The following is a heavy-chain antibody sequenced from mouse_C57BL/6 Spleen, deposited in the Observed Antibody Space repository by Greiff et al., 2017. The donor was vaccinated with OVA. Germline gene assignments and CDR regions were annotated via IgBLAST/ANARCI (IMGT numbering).Heavy chain of an antibody. J-gene: IGHJ4*01. D-gene: IGHD2-12*01. CDR2: INPNNGGT. CDR1: GYTFTYYY. CDR3: ARDSNDRYYYAKEY. Sequence: VQLQQSGPELVKPGASVKMSCKASGYTFTYYYMHWVKQSHGQSLEWIGYINPNNGGTSYNQKFKGKATLTVDKSSSTAYMELRSLTSEDSAVYYYARDSNDRYYYAKEYWGQGTTVTVSS. V-gene: IGHV1-22*01.